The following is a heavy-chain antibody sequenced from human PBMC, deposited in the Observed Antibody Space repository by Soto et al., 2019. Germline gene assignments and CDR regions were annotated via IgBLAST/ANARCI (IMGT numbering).Heavy chain of an antibody. CDR3: ARRFTVVHAFDI. CDR2: IWYDGSNK. CDR1: GFTFSSYG. D-gene: IGHD4-17*01. V-gene: IGHV3-33*01. J-gene: IGHJ3*02. Sequence: HPGGSLRLSCAASGFTFSSYGMHWVRQAPGKGLEWVAVIWYDGSNKYYADSVKGRFTISRDNSKNTLYLQMNSLRAEDTAVYYCARRFTVVHAFDIWGQGTMVTVSS.